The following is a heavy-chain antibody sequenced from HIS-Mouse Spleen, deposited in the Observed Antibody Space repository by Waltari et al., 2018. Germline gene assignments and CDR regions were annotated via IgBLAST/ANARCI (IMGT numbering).Heavy chain of an antibody. CDR3: ARDSPTQLGGDAFDI. CDR1: GYTFTGYY. CDR2: SYPNSNGT. J-gene: IGHJ3*02. D-gene: IGHD3-10*01. Sequence: QVQLVQSGAEVKKPGASVKVPCKASGYTFTGYYMHCVRQATGQGLECMGMSYPNSNGTTDAHKVRSMVDMAGDTYISAAYMELSRMRSDDTAVYYCARDSPTQLGGDAFDIWGQGTMVTVSS. V-gene: IGHV1-2*07.